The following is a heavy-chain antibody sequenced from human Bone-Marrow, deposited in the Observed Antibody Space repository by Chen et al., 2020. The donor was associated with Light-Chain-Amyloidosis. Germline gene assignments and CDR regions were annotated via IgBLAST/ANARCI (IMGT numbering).Heavy chain of an antibody. CDR3: ARRRDGYNFDY. Sequence: EVQLEQSGPDVNKHGESLKISCKDPGYPFPNYWIGWVRQMPGKGLEWMGVIYPDDSDARYSPSFEGQVTISADKSITTAYLQWRSLKASDTAMYYCARRRDGYNFDYWGQGTLVTVSS. CDR1: GYPFPNYW. D-gene: IGHD5-12*01. J-gene: IGHJ4*02. CDR2: IYPDDSDA. V-gene: IGHV5-51*01.